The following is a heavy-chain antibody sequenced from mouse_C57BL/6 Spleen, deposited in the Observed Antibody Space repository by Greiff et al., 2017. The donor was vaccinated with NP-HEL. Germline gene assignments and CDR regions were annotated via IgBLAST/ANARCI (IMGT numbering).Heavy chain of an antibody. CDR2: ISDGGSYT. Sequence: EVQRVESGGGLVKPGGSLKLSCAASGFTFSSYAMSWVRQTPEKRLEWVATISDGGSYTYYPDNVKGRFTISRDNAKNNLYLQMSHLKSEDTAMYYCAREEDDYDGYAMDYWGQGTSVTVSS. D-gene: IGHD2-4*01. CDR1: GFTFSSYA. V-gene: IGHV5-4*01. J-gene: IGHJ4*01. CDR3: AREEDDYDGYAMDY.